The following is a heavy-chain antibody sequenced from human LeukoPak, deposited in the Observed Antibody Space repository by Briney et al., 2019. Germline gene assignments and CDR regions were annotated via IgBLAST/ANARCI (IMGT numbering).Heavy chain of an antibody. D-gene: IGHD3-10*01. J-gene: IGHJ4*02. Sequence: SVKVSCKASGFTFTSSVVQWVRQARGQRLEWIGWIVVGSGNTNYAQKFQERVTTTRDMSTSTAYMELSSLRFEDTAVYYCAADRAGSYLRFVYWGQETPVTVSS. CDR2: IVVGSGNT. CDR3: AADRAGSYLRFVY. V-gene: IGHV1-58*01. CDR1: GFTFTSSV.